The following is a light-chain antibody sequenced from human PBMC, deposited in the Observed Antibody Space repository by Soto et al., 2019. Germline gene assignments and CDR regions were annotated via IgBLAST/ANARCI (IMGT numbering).Light chain of an antibody. J-gene: IGKJ2*01. CDR2: GAS. CDR1: QSIRNN. Sequence: EILMTQSPATLSVSPGERATLSCRASQSIRNNLIWYQQKSGQAPRLLIYGASTRATGIPARFSGSGSGTEFTLPISSLQSEDFAVYYCQQYDNWPPYTLGQGTKVDIK. CDR3: QQYDNWPPYT. V-gene: IGKV3-15*01.